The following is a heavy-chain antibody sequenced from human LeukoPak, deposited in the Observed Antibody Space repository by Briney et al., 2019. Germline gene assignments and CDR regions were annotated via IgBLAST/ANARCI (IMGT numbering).Heavy chain of an antibody. Sequence: GGSLRLSCAASGFTFSTYAMHWVRQAPGKGLEWMALIRSDGGNKYYTDSVKGRFTISRDNSKNTLYLRMNGLRVEDTAVYYCAKGLHSGSYLDALDIWGQGTMVTVFS. CDR1: GFTFSTYA. CDR3: AKGLHSGSYLDALDI. D-gene: IGHD1-26*01. J-gene: IGHJ3*02. V-gene: IGHV3-30*02. CDR2: IRSDGGNK.